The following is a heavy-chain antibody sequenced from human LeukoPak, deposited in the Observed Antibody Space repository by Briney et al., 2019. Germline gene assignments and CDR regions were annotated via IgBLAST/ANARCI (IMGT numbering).Heavy chain of an antibody. CDR2: INHSGST. CDR3: ARVLRSRIKFTMVRGVSPANYHYYYLDV. J-gene: IGHJ6*03. Sequence: SETLSLTCAVYGGSFSGYYWSWLRQPPGKGLEWFGEINHSGSTNYNPSLKRLVTISVDTTKNQFSLKLSSVSAADTAVYYCARVLRSRIKFTMVRGVSPANYHYYYLDVWGKGTTVTVSS. CDR1: GGSFSGYY. V-gene: IGHV4-34*01. D-gene: IGHD3-10*01.